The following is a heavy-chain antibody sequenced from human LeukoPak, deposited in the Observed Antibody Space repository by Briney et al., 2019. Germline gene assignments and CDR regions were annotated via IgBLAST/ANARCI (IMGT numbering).Heavy chain of an antibody. CDR2: IYDSGST. CDR1: GGSISSYY. Sequence: SETLSLTCTVSGGSISSYYWSWIRQPPGKGLEWIGYIYDSGSTNYNPSLKSRVTISVDTSKNQFSLKLSSVTAADTAVYYCARVRWYSGSYAQGFVDYWGQGTLVTVSS. D-gene: IGHD1-26*01. CDR3: ARVRWYSGSYAQGFVDY. V-gene: IGHV4-59*01. J-gene: IGHJ4*02.